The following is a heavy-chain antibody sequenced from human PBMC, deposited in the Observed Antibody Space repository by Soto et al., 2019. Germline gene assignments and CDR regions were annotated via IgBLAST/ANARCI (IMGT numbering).Heavy chain of an antibody. CDR2: ISESGDNA. CDR1: GFPFNTYA. CDR3: AKGGYIYGLDP. Sequence: PRLSCAASGFPFNTYAMGWVRQAPGKGPEWVSAISESGDNAFYADSVQGRFTISRDNSYNILYLQMNSLRAEDTALYFCAKGGYIYGLDPWGQGTLVTVSS. D-gene: IGHD5-18*01. J-gene: IGHJ5*02. V-gene: IGHV3-23*01.